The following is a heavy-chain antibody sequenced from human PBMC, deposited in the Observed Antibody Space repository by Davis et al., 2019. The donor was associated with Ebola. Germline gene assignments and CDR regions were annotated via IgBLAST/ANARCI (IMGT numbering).Heavy chain of an antibody. CDR3: MSLSGAS. V-gene: IGHV3-74*01. CDR2: INRDGTTT. J-gene: IGHJ5*02. Sequence: GESLKISCAASGFDFTNSWMSWVRQRPGEGLVWVSHINRDGTTTNYADSVEGRFTISRDNAKNTLYLQMNSLRAQDTAVYHCMSLSGASWGPGTLVTLSS. D-gene: IGHD3-16*01. CDR1: GFDFTNSW.